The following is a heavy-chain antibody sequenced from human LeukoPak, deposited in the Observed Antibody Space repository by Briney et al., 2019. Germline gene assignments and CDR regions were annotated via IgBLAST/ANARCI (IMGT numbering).Heavy chain of an antibody. D-gene: IGHD6-13*01. V-gene: IGHV3-11*01. CDR3: ARPHRGQLVLDWYFDL. CDR1: GFTFSDYY. Sequence: PGGSLRLSCAASGFTFSDYYMSWIRQAPGKGLEWVSYISSSGSTIYYADSVKGRFTISRDNAKNSLYLQMNSLRAEDTAVYYCARPHRGQLVLDWYFDLWGRGTLVTVSS. CDR2: ISSSGSTI. J-gene: IGHJ2*01.